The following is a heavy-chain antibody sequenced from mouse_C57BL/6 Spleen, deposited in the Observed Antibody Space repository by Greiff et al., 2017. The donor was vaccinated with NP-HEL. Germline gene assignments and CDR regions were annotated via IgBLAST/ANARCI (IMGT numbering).Heavy chain of an antibody. D-gene: IGHD4-1*01. CDR3: ARWETLTYFDY. V-gene: IGHV1-59*01. J-gene: IGHJ2*01. CDR2: IDPSDSYT. Sequence: QVQLQQPGAELVRPGTSVKLSCKASGYTFTSYWLHWVKQRPGQGLEWIGVIDPSDSYTNYNHKFKGKATLTVDTSSSTAYMQLSSLTSEDSGVYDCARWETLTYFDYWGQGTTLTVSS. CDR1: GYTFTSYW.